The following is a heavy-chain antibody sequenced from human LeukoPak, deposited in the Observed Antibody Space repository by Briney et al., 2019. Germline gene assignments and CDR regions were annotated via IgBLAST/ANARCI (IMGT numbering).Heavy chain of an antibody. Sequence: SETLSLTCTVSGGSISSSSYYWGWIRQPPGKGLEWIGSIYHSGSTYYNPSLKSRVTISVDTSKNQFSLKLSSVTAAGTAVYYRARIDGSYFFDYWGQGTLVTVSS. V-gene: IGHV4-39*07. J-gene: IGHJ4*02. CDR2: IYHSGST. CDR1: GGSISSSSYY. D-gene: IGHD1-26*01. CDR3: ARIDGSYFFDY.